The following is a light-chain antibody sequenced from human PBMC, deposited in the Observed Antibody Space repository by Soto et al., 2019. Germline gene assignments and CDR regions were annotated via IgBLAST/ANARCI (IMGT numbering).Light chain of an antibody. V-gene: IGKV2-30*01. CDR3: QQYGSSGT. J-gene: IGKJ1*01. CDR2: EVS. Sequence: DFVMTQSPLPLPVTLGQPASISCRSSRSLVYSDGNTSLNWFQQRPGQSPXRLILEVSNRDSGVPDRLSGSGSGTDFTLTISRLEPEDFAVYYCQQYGSSGTFGQGTKVDIK. CDR1: RSLVYSDGNTS.